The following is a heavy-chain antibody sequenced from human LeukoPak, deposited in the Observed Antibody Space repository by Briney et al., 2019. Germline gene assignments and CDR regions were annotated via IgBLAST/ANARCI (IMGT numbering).Heavy chain of an antibody. V-gene: IGHV3-74*03. CDR2: INDDGRTT. D-gene: IGHD3-22*01. J-gene: IGHJ3*02. CDR3: ARVGRYYDSSGYSVVAFDI. Sequence: GGSLRLSCAASGFTFSYYWMHWVRQAPGEGLVWVSRINDDGRTTTYADSVKGRITISRDNAKNSLYLQMNSLRAEDTAVYYCARVGRYYDSSGYSVVAFDIWGQGTMVTVSS. CDR1: GFTFSYYW.